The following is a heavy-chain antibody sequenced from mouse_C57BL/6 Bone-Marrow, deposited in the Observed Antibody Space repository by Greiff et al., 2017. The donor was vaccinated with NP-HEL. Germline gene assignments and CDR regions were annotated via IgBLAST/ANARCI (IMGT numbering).Heavy chain of an antibody. Sequence: QVQLQQPGAELVMPGASVKLSCKASGYTFTSYWMHWVKQRPGQGLEWIGEIDPSDSYTNYNQKFKGKSTLTVDKSSSTAYMQLSSLTSEDSAVYYCARYNYGNYDHYFDYWGQGTTLTVSS. CDR1: GYTFTSYW. CDR3: ARYNYGNYDHYFDY. J-gene: IGHJ2*01. CDR2: IDPSDSYT. V-gene: IGHV1-69*01. D-gene: IGHD2-1*01.